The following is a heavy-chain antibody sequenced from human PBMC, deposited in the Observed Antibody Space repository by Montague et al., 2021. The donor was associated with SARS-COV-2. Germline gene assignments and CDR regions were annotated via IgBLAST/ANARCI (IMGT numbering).Heavy chain of an antibody. V-gene: IGHV4-4*02. J-gene: IGHJ4*02. Sequence: SETLSLTCAVSGASVTSINWWSWVRQPPGRVLEWIAEIHHTGITNFNPCLRSRVSISLDTSKNQSSLTLNSVTAADTAIYYCASHPVFQQLYSWGQGTLVSVSS. CDR3: ASHPVFQQLYS. D-gene: IGHD6-13*01. CDR2: IHHTGIT. CDR1: GASVTSINW.